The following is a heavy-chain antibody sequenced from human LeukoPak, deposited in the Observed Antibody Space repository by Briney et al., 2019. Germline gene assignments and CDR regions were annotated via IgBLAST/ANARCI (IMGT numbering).Heavy chain of an antibody. Sequence: ETLSLTCTVSGGSISSGGYYWSWVRQAPGKGLEWVSVIYSGGSTYYADSVKGRFTISRDNSKNTLYLQMNSLRAEDTAVYYCARGQYSGSYIEYFDYWGQGTLVTVSS. V-gene: IGHV3-53*01. CDR1: GGSISSGGYY. D-gene: IGHD1-26*01. CDR3: ARGQYSGSYIEYFDY. J-gene: IGHJ4*02. CDR2: IYSGGST.